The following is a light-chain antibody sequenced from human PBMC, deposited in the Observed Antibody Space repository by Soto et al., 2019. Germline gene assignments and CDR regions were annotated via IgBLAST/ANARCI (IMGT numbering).Light chain of an antibody. J-gene: IGLJ1*01. CDR2: DVS. CDR1: SSDVGGYNY. CDR3: SSYTSSRTPYV. Sequence: QSALTQPASVSGSPGQSVTISCTGTSSDVGGYNYVCWYQQHPGKAPKLMIYDVSKRPSGVSNRFSGSKSGNTASLTISGLQAEDEADYYCSSYTSSRTPYVFGTGTKVTVL. V-gene: IGLV2-14*01.